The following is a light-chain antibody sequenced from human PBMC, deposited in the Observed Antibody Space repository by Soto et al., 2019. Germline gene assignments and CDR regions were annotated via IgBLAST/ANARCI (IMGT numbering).Light chain of an antibody. CDR3: EQYISYPYT. CDR1: QGISSW. Sequence: DIQMTQSPSTLSASVGDRVTITCRASQGISSWLAWYQQKTGKAPKVLIYDVSTLESGVPSRFSGSGSGAVLTFTISSLQTDDFATYYGEQYISYPYTFGQGTKLEIK. J-gene: IGKJ2*01. CDR2: DVS. V-gene: IGKV1-5*01.